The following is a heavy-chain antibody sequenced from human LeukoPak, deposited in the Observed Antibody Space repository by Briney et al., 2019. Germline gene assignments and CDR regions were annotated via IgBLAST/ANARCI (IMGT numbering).Heavy chain of an antibody. D-gene: IGHD3-3*01. CDR2: IYSGGST. CDR1: GFTVSSNY. J-gene: IGHJ6*03. CDR3: ARARFLEWLSSYYMDV. V-gene: IGHV3-53*01. Sequence: GGSLRLSCAASGFTVSSNYMSWVRQAPGKGLEWVSVIYSGGSTYYADSVKGRFTISRDNSKNTLYLQMNSLRAEDTAVYYWARARFLEWLSSYYMDVWGKGTTVTVSS.